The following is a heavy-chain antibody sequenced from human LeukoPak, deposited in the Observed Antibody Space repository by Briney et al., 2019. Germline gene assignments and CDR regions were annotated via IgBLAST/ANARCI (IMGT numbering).Heavy chain of an antibody. CDR2: FGRSGSDT. Sequence: GGSLRLSCAASGFTFGTPAMSWVRQAPGMGPEWVSTFGRSGSDTYYSDFVKGRFTIFRDISRNTLYLQMNSLRDEDTAVYSCAKGSLGSWYYFDLWGQGTLVTVSS. V-gene: IGHV3-23*01. CDR3: AKGSLGSWYYFDL. J-gene: IGHJ4*02. D-gene: IGHD6-13*01. CDR1: GFTFGTPA.